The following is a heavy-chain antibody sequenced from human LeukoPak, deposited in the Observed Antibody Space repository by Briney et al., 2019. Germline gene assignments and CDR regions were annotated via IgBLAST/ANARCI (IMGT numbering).Heavy chain of an antibody. CDR3: ARAPDPDTIFGVVRLGYYMDV. V-gene: IGHV4-34*01. Sequence: SATLSLTYAVYGGSFSGYYWSWLRQPRGKGLEWIGEINYSGSTNYNPSLKSRVTISVDTSKNQFSLKLSSVTAADTAVYYCARAPDPDTIFGVVRLGYYMDVWGKGTTVTVSS. CDR1: GGSFSGYY. CDR2: INYSGST. J-gene: IGHJ6*03. D-gene: IGHD3-3*01.